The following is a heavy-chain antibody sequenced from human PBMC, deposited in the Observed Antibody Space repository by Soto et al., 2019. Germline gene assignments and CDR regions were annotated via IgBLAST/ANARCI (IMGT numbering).Heavy chain of an antibody. J-gene: IGHJ6*02. D-gene: IGHD3-22*01. CDR3: ASGMIVVVITSYYYYGMDV. Sequence: PLETLSLTCAVYGGSFSGYYWSWIRQPPGKGLEWIGEINHSGSTNYNPSLKSRVTISVDTSKNQFSLKLSSVTAADTAVYYCASGMIVVVITSYYYYGMDVWGHGTTVTVSS. CDR2: INHSGST. V-gene: IGHV4-34*01. CDR1: GGSFSGYY.